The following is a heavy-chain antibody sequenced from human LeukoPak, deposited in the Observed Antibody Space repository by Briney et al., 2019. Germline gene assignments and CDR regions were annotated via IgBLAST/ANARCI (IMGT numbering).Heavy chain of an antibody. Sequence: GASVKVSCKASGYTFTSYDINWVRQATGQGLGWMGWMSPNSGNTGYAQKFQGRVTMTRNTSISTAYMELSSLRSEDTAVYYCARASYSGYAVDYWGQGTLVTVSS. CDR3: ARASYSGYAVDY. J-gene: IGHJ4*02. V-gene: IGHV1-8*01. D-gene: IGHD5-12*01. CDR1: GYTFTSYD. CDR2: MSPNSGNT.